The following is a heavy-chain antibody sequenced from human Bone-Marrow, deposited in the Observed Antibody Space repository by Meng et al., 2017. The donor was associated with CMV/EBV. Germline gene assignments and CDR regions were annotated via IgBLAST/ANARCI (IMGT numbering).Heavy chain of an antibody. D-gene: IGHD3-10*01. J-gene: IGHJ4*02. Sequence: ASVKVSCKASGYTFTSYGISWVRQAPGQGLEWMGWISAYNGNTNYAQKLQGRVTMTTDTSTSTAYMELRSLRSDDTAVYYCARGYAFITMVRGVIPYFDYWGPGKLVTGSS. V-gene: IGHV1-18*01. CDR1: GYTFTSYG. CDR3: ARGYAFITMVRGVIPYFDY. CDR2: ISAYNGNT.